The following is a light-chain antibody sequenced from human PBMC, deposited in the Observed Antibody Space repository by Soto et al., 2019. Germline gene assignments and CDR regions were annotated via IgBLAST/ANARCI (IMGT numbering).Light chain of an antibody. CDR3: QQYNNWPRT. V-gene: IGKV3-15*01. CDR2: GAS. Sequence: EIVMTQSPATLSVSPGERATLSCRASQSVSSNLAWYQQKPGQAPRLLIYGASTRATGIPGRFSGRGSGTEFTLTISSLQSEDFAVYYCQQYNNWPRTFGQGTKVEIK. J-gene: IGKJ1*01. CDR1: QSVSSN.